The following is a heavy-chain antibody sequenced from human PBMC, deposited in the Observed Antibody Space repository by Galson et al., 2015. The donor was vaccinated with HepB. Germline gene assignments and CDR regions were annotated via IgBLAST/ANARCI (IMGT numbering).Heavy chain of an antibody. J-gene: IGHJ2*01. Sequence: ETLSLTCTVSGGSISSSSYYWGWIRQPPGKGLEWIGSIYYSGSTYYNPSLKSRVTISVDTSKNQFSLKLSSVTAADTAVYYCAREPLPIDYYDSSGYYGPWYFDLWGRGTLVTVSS. CDR2: IYYSGST. D-gene: IGHD3-22*01. CDR3: AREPLPIDYYDSSGYYGPWYFDL. V-gene: IGHV4-39*07. CDR1: GGSISSSSYY.